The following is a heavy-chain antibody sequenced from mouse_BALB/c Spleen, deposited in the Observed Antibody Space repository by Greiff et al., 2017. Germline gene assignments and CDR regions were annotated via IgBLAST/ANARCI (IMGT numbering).Heavy chain of an antibody. Sequence: VKLVASGAELVRPGVSVKISCKGSGYTFTDYAMHWVQQSHAKSLEWIGVISTYYGDASYNQKFKGKATMTVDKSSSTAYMELARLTSEDSAIYYCARSTVVAPFAYWGQGTLVTVSA. J-gene: IGHJ3*01. CDR2: ISTYYGDA. D-gene: IGHD1-1*01. V-gene: IGHV1S137*01. CDR3: ARSTVVAPFAY. CDR1: GYTFTDYA.